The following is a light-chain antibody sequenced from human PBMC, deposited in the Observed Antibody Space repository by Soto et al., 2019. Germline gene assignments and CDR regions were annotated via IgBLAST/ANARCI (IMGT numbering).Light chain of an antibody. CDR3: NSYVDGRNV. V-gene: IGLV2-8*01. J-gene: IGLJ1*01. Sequence: QSALTQPPSASGSPGQSVTISGTGTISDVGKYDYVSWFQHHPGKAPKLIIYEVSKRPSGVPDRFSGSKSGSTASLTVSGLQPEDEADYYCNSYVDGRNVFGTGTKVTVL. CDR2: EVS. CDR1: ISDVGKYDY.